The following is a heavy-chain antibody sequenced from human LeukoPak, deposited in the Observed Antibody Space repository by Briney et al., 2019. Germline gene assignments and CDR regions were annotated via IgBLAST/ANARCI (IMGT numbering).Heavy chain of an antibody. J-gene: IGHJ5*02. CDR3: ANQDCSSTSCYFAWFDP. V-gene: IGHV4-39*01. CDR1: GGSISSSSYY. CDR2: IYYSGST. Sequence: SETLSLTCTVSGGSISSSSYYWGWIRQPPGKGLEWIESIYYSGSTYYNPSLKSRVTTSVDTSKNQFSLKLSSVTAADTAVYYCANQDCSSTSCYFAWFDPWGQGTLVTVSS. D-gene: IGHD2-2*01.